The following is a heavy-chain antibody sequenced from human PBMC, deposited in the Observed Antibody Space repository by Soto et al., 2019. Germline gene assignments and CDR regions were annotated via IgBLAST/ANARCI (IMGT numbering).Heavy chain of an antibody. D-gene: IGHD6-13*01. V-gene: IGHV1-69*01. CDR3: ARVGAIAAAGTIQDWFDP. J-gene: IGHJ5*02. CDR2: IIPIFGTA. CDR1: GGTFSSYA. Sequence: QVQLVQSGAEVKKPGSSVKVSCKASGGTFSSYAISWVRQAPGQGHEWMGGIIPIFGTANYAQKFQGRVTITADESTSTAYMELSSLRSEDTAVYYCARVGAIAAAGTIQDWFDPWGQGTLVTVSS.